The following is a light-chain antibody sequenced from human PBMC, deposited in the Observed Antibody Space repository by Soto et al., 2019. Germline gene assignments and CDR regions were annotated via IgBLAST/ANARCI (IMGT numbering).Light chain of an antibody. CDR2: GAS. CDR1: QTVRNN. V-gene: IGKV3-15*01. CDR3: QRYNDWPPT. J-gene: IGKJ3*01. Sequence: EFVLTQSPGTLSLSPGERATLSCRASQTVRNNYLAWYQQKPGQAPRLLIYGASTRATGIPARFSGSGSGTEFTLTISSLQSEDFAVYYCQRYNDWPPTFGPGTKVDIK.